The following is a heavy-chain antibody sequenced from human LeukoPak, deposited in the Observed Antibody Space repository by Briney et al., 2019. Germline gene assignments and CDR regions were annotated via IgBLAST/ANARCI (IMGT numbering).Heavy chain of an antibody. CDR1: GFTFSSYA. CDR3: AKGSSSNMAARLNY. D-gene: IGHD6-6*01. CDR2: ISGSDGST. V-gene: IGHV3-23*01. Sequence: HPGGSLRLSCAASGFTFSSYAMSWVRQAPGKGLEWVSAISGSDGSTYYADSVKGRFTISRDNSKNTLYLQMNSLRAEDTAIYSCAKGSSSNMAARLNYWGQGTLVTVSS. J-gene: IGHJ4*02.